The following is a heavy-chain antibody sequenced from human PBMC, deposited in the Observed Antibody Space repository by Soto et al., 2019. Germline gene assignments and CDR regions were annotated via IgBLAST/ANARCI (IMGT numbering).Heavy chain of an antibody. CDR1: GGSISSYY. CDR3: ARRYGSCFDY. D-gene: IGHD5-18*01. J-gene: IGHJ4*02. V-gene: IGHV4-59*08. CDR2: IYYSGST. Sequence: QVQLQESGPGLVKPSETLSLTCTVSGGSISSYYWSWIRQPPGKGLEWIWYIYYSGSTNYNPSLKSRATRSVDTPKNQFSLKLSSVTAADTAVYYCARRYGSCFDYWGQGTLVTVSS.